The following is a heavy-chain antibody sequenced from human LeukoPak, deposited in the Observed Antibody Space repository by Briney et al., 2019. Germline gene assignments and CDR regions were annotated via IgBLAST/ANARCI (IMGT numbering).Heavy chain of an antibody. CDR1: GFTFNNSW. D-gene: IGHD3-16*02. J-gene: IGHJ3*02. CDR3: ARDLGGGVFVVDAFDI. V-gene: IGHV3-74*01. CDR2: IMGDGSSV. Sequence: GGSLSLSCVASGFTFNNSWMHWVRQAPGKGLMWVSRIMGDGSSVSYADSVKGRFTISRDNAKNTLYLRMNSLSAEDTAVYYCARDLGGGVFVVDAFDIWGQGTMVTVSS.